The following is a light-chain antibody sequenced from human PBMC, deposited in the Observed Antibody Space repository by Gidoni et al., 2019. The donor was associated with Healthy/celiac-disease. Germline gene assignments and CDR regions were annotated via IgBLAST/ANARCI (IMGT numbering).Light chain of an antibody. Sequence: QSVLTPPPSVSGSPGQRVTISCTGSSSNLGAGYDVNWYQQLPGTAPKLLIYGNSNRPSGVPDRFSGSKSGTSASLAITGLQAEDEADYYCQSYDSSLSGSVVFGGGTKLTVL. CDR1: SSNLGAGYD. V-gene: IGLV1-40*01. J-gene: IGLJ2*01. CDR2: GNS. CDR3: QSYDSSLSGSVV.